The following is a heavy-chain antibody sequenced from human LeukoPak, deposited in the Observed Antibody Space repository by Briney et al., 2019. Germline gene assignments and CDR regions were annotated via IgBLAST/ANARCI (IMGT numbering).Heavy chain of an antibody. CDR2: IIPIFGTA. CDR3: ATDYTDYSLDY. J-gene: IGHJ4*02. V-gene: IGHV1-69*13. CDR1: GGTFSSYA. D-gene: IGHD4-11*01. Sequence: ASVKVSCKASGGTFSSYAISWVRQAPGQGLEWMGGIIPIFGTANYAQKFQGRVTITADESTSTAYMELSSLRSGDTAVYYCATDYTDYSLDYWGQGTLVTVSS.